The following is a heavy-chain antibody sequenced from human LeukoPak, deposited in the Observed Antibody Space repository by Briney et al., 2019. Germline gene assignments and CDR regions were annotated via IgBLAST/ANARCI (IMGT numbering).Heavy chain of an antibody. CDR2: ISSSSSTI. J-gene: IGHJ4*02. CDR3: ARGSVVAANFDF. V-gene: IGHV3-48*04. CDR1: GLTFSSYS. Sequence: GGSLRLSCAASGLTFSSYSMNWVRQAPGKGLEWVSYISSSSSTIYYADSVRGRFTISRDNAKNSLFLQMNILRADDAAVYYCARGSVVAANFDFWGQGTLVSVSS. D-gene: IGHD2-15*01.